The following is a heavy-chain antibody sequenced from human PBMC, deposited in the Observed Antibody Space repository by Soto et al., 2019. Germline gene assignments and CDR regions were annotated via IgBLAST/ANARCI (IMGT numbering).Heavy chain of an antibody. CDR2: INEDGSKI. J-gene: IGHJ4*02. Sequence: EVQLVESGGGLVQPGGSLRLSCAASGFTISNYWMHWVRQAPGRGLEWVANINEDGSKIYYVDSVKGRFTISRDNAKTSLSLQMSSLRIEDTAVYYCARAIAAAGAFWGQGTLVTVSS. D-gene: IGHD6-13*01. CDR1: GFTISNYW. CDR3: ARAIAAAGAF. V-gene: IGHV3-7*01.